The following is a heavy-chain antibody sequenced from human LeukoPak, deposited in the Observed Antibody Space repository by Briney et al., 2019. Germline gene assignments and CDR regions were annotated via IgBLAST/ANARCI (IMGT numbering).Heavy chain of an antibody. D-gene: IGHD1-26*01. J-gene: IGHJ4*02. CDR2: IYYSGST. V-gene: IGHV4-59*01. Sequence: PSETLSLTCTVSGGSISSYYWSWIRQPPGKGLEWIGYIYYSGSTNYNPSLKSRVTISVDTSKNQFSLKLSSVTAADTAVYYCARDGWELLHGFDDWGQGTLVTVSS. CDR3: ARDGWELLHGFDD. CDR1: GGSISSYY.